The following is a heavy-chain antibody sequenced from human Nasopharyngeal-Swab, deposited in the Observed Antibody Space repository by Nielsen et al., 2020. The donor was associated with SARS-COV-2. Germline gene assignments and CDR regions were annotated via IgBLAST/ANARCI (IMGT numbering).Heavy chain of an antibody. CDR2: IIPIFGTA. D-gene: IGHD5-24*01. CDR3: ARGGEMATITRDAFDI. CDR1: GGTFSSYA. Sequence: SVKVSCKASGGTFSSYAISWVRQAPGQGLEWMGGIIPIFGTANYAQKFQGRVTMARDTSTSTVYMELISLRSEDTAVYYCARGGEMATITRDAFDIWGQGTMVTVSS. V-gene: IGHV1-69*05. J-gene: IGHJ3*02.